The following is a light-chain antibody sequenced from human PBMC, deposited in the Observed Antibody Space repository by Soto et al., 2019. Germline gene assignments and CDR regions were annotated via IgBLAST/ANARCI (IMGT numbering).Light chain of an antibody. V-gene: IGLV2-8*01. CDR3: SSFAGTNSFV. J-gene: IGLJ1*01. Sequence: QSALTQPPSASGSPGQSVTISCTGTSSDVGGYDYVSWYQQHPGKAPKLIIYEVTRRPSGVPDRIFGSKSYTTASLTVSGLQAEDEADYYCSSFAGTNSFVFGTGTKLTVL. CDR1: SSDVGGYDY. CDR2: EVT.